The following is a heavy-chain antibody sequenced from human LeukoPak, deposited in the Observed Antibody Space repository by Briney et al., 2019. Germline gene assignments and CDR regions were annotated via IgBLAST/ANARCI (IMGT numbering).Heavy chain of an antibody. CDR3: AKRPSDYGDYVSYFDY. Sequence: GGSLRLSCAASGFSFISYGMHWVRQAPGKGLEWVGVISDDGRRKDYTDSVKGRFTISRDNSKDTLYLQMNSLRAEDTAVYYCAKRPSDYGDYVSYFDYWGQGTLVTVSS. CDR2: ISDDGRRK. CDR1: GFSFISYG. D-gene: IGHD4-17*01. J-gene: IGHJ4*02. V-gene: IGHV3-30*18.